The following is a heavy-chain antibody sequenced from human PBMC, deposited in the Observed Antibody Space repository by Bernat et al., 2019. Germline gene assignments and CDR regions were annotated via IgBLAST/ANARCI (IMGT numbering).Heavy chain of an antibody. Sequence: QVQLVESGGGVVQPGRSLRLSCAASGFTFSSYAMHWVRQAPGKGLEWVAVISYDGSNKYYADSVKGRFTISRDNSKNTLYLQMNSLRAEDTAVYYCARVVPATSYYYYGMDVWGQGTTVTVSS. CDR1: GFTFSSYA. V-gene: IGHV3-30-3*01. D-gene: IGHD2-2*01. CDR3: ARVVPATSYYYYGMDV. CDR2: ISYDGSNK. J-gene: IGHJ6*02.